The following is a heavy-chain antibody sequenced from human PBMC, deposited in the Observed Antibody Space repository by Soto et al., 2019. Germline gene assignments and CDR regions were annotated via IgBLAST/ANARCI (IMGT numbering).Heavy chain of an antibody. CDR1: GFTFSSYA. CDR2: ISGSGGST. D-gene: IGHD5-18*01. J-gene: IGHJ4*02. CDR3: AKDLYSSCGFPPFDY. Sequence: VGSLRLSCAASGFTFSSYAMSWVRQAPGKGLEWVSAISGSGGSTYYADSVKGRFTISRDNSKNTLYLQMNSLRAEDTAVYYCAKDLYSSCGFPPFDYWGQGTLVTVSS. V-gene: IGHV3-23*01.